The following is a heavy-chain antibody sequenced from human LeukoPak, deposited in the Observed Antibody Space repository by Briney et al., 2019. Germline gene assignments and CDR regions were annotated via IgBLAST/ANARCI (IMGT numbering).Heavy chain of an antibody. CDR2: INPNSGGT. CDR3: ARSPRVLVGATTYFDY. Sequence: ASVKVSCKASGYTFTGYYMHWVRQAPGQGLEWMGWINPNSGGTNYAQKFQGRVTMTRDTSISTAYMELSRLRSDDTAVYYCARSPRVLVGATTYFDYWGQGTLVTVSS. CDR1: GYTFTGYY. J-gene: IGHJ4*02. V-gene: IGHV1-2*02. D-gene: IGHD1-26*01.